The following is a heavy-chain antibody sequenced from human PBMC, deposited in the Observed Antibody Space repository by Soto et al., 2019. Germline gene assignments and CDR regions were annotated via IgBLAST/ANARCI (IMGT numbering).Heavy chain of an antibody. CDR3: VKDRILSGTSGIGP. Sequence: TGGSLRLSCSASGFTFSNYAMHWVRHAPWKGLEYVSGISSNGVSRFYADSVKGRFNISRDNSKNTVYLQLSSLRRDDTAVYYCVKDRILSGTSGIGPWGQGTLVTVSS. V-gene: IGHV3-64D*06. CDR1: GFTFSNYA. CDR2: ISSNGVSR. D-gene: IGHD1-20*01. J-gene: IGHJ5*02.